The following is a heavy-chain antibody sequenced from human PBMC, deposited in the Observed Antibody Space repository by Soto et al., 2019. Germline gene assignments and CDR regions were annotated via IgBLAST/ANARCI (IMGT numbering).Heavy chain of an antibody. J-gene: IGHJ5*02. CDR3: VRGANWFDP. CDR1: GGSVSSGSYY. Sequence: SETLSLTCTVSGGSVSSGSYYWSWIRQPPGKGLEWIGYISYSGSTNYNPSLKSRVTISVDTSKNQFSLKLSSVTAADTAVYYCVRGANWFDPWGQGTLVTVSS. D-gene: IGHD1-26*01. V-gene: IGHV4-61*01. CDR2: ISYSGST.